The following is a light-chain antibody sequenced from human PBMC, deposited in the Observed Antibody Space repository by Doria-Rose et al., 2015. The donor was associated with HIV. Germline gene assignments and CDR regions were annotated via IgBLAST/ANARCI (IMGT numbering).Light chain of an antibody. CDR1: QSFSSTY. V-gene: IGKV3-20*01. Sequence: EIVLTRSPGTLSLSPGERATLSCRASQSFSSTYLAWYQQKPGQAPSLLIYDGSTRATGIPGRFSASGSGTDFTLTINRLEPEDFALYYCHQYGTSWTFGQGTKVEI. CDR2: DGS. J-gene: IGKJ1*01. CDR3: HQYGTSWT.